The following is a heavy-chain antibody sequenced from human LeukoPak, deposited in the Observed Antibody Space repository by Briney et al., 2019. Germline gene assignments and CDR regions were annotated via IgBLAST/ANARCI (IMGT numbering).Heavy chain of an antibody. D-gene: IGHD4-23*01. V-gene: IGHV4-4*03. CDR3: LYGGNSGDWVY. CDR2: VYHSGST. CDR1: GASIISINW. J-gene: IGHJ4*02. Sequence: PPGTLSLTCAVSGASIISINWWSWVRQPPGKGLEWIGEVYHSGSTNYNPSLKSRVTMSIDKSKNQFSLNLSSVTAADTAVYYCLYGGNSGDWVYWGQGTLVTVSS.